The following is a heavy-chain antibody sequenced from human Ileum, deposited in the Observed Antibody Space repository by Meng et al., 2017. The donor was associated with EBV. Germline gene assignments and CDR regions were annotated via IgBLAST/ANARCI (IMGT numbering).Heavy chain of an antibody. CDR1: GGSIISSKW. Sequence: QGQLHGSGPRRVKPSGTVSLTCAVSGGSIISSKWWSWVRQSPGTGLEWIGEIYHHGTTNYNPSLKSRVTISVDTSKNKFFLNLTSLTAADTAVYYCARLDSSGYYFGGWFDPWGQGILVTVSS. J-gene: IGHJ5*02. V-gene: IGHV4-4*02. CDR3: ARLDSSGYYFGGWFDP. CDR2: IYHHGTT. D-gene: IGHD3-22*01.